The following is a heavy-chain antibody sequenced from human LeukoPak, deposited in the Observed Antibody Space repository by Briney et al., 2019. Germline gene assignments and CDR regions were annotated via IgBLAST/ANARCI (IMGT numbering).Heavy chain of an antibody. CDR2: INPNSGGT. CDR3: AGVYYDGSGSFDY. Sequence: GASVKVSCKASGYTFSDYYMHWVRQAPGQGLEWMGWINPNSGGTKYAQKFQGRVTMTRDTSISTAYMELSRLRSDDTAAYYCAGVYYDGSGSFDYWGQGTLVTVS. D-gene: IGHD3-22*01. J-gene: IGHJ4*02. V-gene: IGHV1-2*02. CDR1: GYTFSDYY.